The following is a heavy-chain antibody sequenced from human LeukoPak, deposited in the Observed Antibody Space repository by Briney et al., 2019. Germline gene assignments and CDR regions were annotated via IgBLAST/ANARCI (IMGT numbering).Heavy chain of an antibody. CDR3: ASAAGPFDN. CDR1: GFTFSNYA. D-gene: IGHD6-13*01. J-gene: IGHJ4*02. V-gene: IGHV3-23*01. CDR2: ISGSGENT. Sequence: GGSLRLSCAAAGFTFSNYAISWVRQAPGKGLEWVSGISGSGENTYYADSVKGRFTISRDNSKSTLYLQMNNLRAEDTAVYYCASAAGPFDNWGQGTLVTVSS.